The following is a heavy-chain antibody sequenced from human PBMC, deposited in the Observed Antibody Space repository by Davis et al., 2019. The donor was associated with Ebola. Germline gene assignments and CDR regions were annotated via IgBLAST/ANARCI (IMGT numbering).Heavy chain of an antibody. CDR3: AREGIVGANWFDP. CDR2: IKQDGSEK. V-gene: IGHV3-7*01. CDR1: GFTFSSYW. Sequence: PAGSLRLSCAASGFTFSSYWMSWVRQAPGKGLEWVANIKQDGSEKYYVDSVKGRFTISRDNAKNSLYLQMNSLRAEDTAVYYCAREGIVGANWFDPWGQGTLVTVSS. D-gene: IGHD1-26*01. J-gene: IGHJ5*02.